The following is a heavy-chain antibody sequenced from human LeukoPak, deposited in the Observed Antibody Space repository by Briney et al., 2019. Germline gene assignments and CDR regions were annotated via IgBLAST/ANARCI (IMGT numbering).Heavy chain of an antibody. V-gene: IGHV3-23*01. Sequence: GGSLRLSCAASGFTFSSYAMSWVRQAPGKGLEWVSAISGSGGSTYYADSVKSRFTISRDNSKNTLYLQMNSLRAEDMAVYYCAKDRDFYYFDYWGQGTLVTVSS. CDR1: GFTFSSYA. J-gene: IGHJ4*02. CDR2: ISGSGGST. CDR3: AKDRDFYYFDY. D-gene: IGHD2/OR15-2a*01.